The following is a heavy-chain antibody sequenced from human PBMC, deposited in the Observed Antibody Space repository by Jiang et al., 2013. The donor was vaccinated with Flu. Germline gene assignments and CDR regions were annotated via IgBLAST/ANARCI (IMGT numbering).Heavy chain of an antibody. D-gene: IGHD6-19*01. CDR3: ARYPRDRSGWQALDY. J-gene: IGHJ4*02. V-gene: IGHV4-39*07. CDR2: IYYTGNT. CDR1: GGPISSSSSY. Sequence: GPGLVKTSETLSLTCTVSGGPISSSSSYWGWIRQPPGKGLEWIGSIYYTGNTYYNPSLKSRVTMSIDTSKNQFSLKLSSMTAADSAVYYCARYPRDRSGWQALDYWGQGTLVTVSA.